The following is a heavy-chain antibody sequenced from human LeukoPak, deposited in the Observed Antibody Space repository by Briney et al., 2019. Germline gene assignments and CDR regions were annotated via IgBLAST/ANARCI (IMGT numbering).Heavy chain of an antibody. CDR2: IYYRGST. D-gene: IGHD6-13*01. CDR1: GGSISSSSYY. V-gene: IGHV4-39*01. Sequence: SETLSLTCTVFGGSISSSSYYWGWIRQPPGKGLEWIGYIYYRGSTYYNPSLKSRVTISVDTSKNQFSLKLSSVTAADTAVYYCARLVGSSWYHEVLLGRDYWGQGTLVTVSS. CDR3: ARLVGSSWYHEVLLGRDY. J-gene: IGHJ4*02.